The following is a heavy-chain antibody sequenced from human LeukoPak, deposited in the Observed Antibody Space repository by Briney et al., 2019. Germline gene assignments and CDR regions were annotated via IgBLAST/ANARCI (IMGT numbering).Heavy chain of an antibody. CDR2: VTGSGGGT. D-gene: IGHD1-26*01. Sequence: PGGSLRLSCSVSGFIFSNFAMGWVRQAPGKGLEWVSAVTGSGGGTYYAASVKGRFTISRDNSKNTLYMQLNSLRAEDAAVYYCAKASRAGAVHFDYWGQGTLVTVSS. V-gene: IGHV3-23*01. J-gene: IGHJ4*02. CDR1: GFIFSNFA. CDR3: AKASRAGAVHFDY.